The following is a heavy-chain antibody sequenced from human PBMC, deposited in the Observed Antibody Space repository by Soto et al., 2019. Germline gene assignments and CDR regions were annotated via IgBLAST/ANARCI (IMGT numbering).Heavy chain of an antibody. CDR1: GFTFTSSA. J-gene: IGHJ6*02. CDR2: IVVGSGNT. V-gene: IGHV1-58*01. Sequence: ASVKVSCKASGFTFTSSAVQWVRQARGQRLEWIGWIVVGSGNTNYAQKFQERVTITRDMSTSTAYMELSSLRSEDTAVYYCAADERYCSGGSCYPLLGMDVWGQGTTVTVSS. D-gene: IGHD2-15*01. CDR3: AADERYCSGGSCYPLLGMDV.